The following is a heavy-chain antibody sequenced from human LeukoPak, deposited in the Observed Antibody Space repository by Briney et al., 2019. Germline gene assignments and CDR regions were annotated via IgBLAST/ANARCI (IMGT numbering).Heavy chain of an antibody. V-gene: IGHV1-2*02. CDR1: VYTFTGYY. CDR2: INPNRGGT. J-gene: IGHJ4*02. CDR3: ASPTSLSGSYSLFDY. D-gene: IGHD1-26*01. Sequence: ASVKVSCKASVYTFTGYYMHWVRQAPGQGLEWMGLINPNRGGTNYAQKFQGRVTMTRDTSISTDYMELSRLRSDDTAVYYCASPTSLSGSYSLFDYWGQGPLVTVSS.